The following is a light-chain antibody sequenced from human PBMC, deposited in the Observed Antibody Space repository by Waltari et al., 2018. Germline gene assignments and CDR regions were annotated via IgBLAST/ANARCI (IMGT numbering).Light chain of an antibody. CDR2: DDT. CDR3: QVWDSSSDHVV. J-gene: IGLJ2*01. Sequence: YVLTSAPSVSLPPRPSATLTCVGSASMSKLQHWHQQRPGQAQLSVLYDDTDRPSGIPERFSGSNSGNTATLIISRVEAGDEADYYCQVWDSSSDHVVFGGGTKLTVL. V-gene: IGLV3-21*02. CDR1: ASMSKL.